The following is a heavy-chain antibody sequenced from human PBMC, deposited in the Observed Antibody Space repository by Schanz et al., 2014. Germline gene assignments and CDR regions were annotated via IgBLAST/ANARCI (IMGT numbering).Heavy chain of an antibody. CDR1: GFTFSSYG. CDR2: ISFDGRNT. D-gene: IGHD4-17*01. CDR3: ARPFLGYYGDLAY. Sequence: VKLLESGGGLVQPGGSLRLSCEASGFTFSSYGLHWVRQAPGKGLEWVGFISFDGRNTGYAHSVKGRFTISRDNSKNTVNLQMNSLSAEDTAVYFCARPFLGYYGDLAYWGEGTLLTVSS. J-gene: IGHJ4*02. V-gene: IGHV3-30*03.